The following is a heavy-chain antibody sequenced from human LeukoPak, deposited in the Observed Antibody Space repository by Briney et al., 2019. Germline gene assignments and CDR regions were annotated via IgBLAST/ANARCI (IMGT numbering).Heavy chain of an antibody. CDR3: ARGHYDVLAASYKWTPDY. CDR2: ITSGGDYI. J-gene: IGHJ4*02. D-gene: IGHD3-9*01. CDR1: GFTFNTFN. V-gene: IGHV3-21*01. Sequence: GGPLRLSCAASGFTFNTFNMNWFRQAPGKGLDGVSSITSGGDYIYCADSVKGRFTTSRDIAKNSLSLQLNSLRVEDTAVYYCARGHYDVLAASYKWTPDYWGQGTLVTVSS.